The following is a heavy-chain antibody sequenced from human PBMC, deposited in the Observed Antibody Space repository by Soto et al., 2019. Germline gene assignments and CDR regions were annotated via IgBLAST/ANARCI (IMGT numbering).Heavy chain of an antibody. CDR3: ARVGGLGQDDTNYRPFDS. Sequence: EVQLVESGGGLVQPGGSLRLSCAASGFTFSNHWVGWVRQAPGKGLEWVAKIKQDGTDAYYEDSVKGRFTISRDNGKKSMYLQVNSLSAEDTAVYYCARVGGLGQDDTNYRPFDSWGQGTLVSVSS. V-gene: IGHV3-7*01. CDR1: GFTFSNHW. CDR2: IKQDGTDA. D-gene: IGHD2-8*01. J-gene: IGHJ4*02.